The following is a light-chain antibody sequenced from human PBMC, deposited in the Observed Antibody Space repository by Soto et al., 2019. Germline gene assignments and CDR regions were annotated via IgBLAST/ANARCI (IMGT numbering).Light chain of an antibody. J-gene: IGLJ1*01. CDR2: ETY. V-gene: IGLV2-8*01. CDR3: CSYAGSNNYYL. Sequence: SVLTQPPSAYGTPRQSVTNSNTGTSSDVGGYNRVSWYQQHPGKVPKLIIYETYKRPSGVPDRFSGSQSGNTASLTVSGLQAEDEADYYCCSYAGSNNYYLFGTGTKVTVL. CDR1: SSDVGGYNR.